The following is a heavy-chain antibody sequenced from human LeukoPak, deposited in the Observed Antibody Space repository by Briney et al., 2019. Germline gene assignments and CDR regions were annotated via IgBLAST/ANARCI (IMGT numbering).Heavy chain of an antibody. D-gene: IGHD2/OR15-2a*01. CDR1: GFIVDDYA. Sequence: GGSLRLSCAASGFIVDDYAMHWVRQAPGKGLEWVSSISWNSRTIAYADSVKGRFTIVRDNGKNSLYLQMNSLRSEDTALYYCAKDKSSTTKYYGMDVWGQGTTVTVSS. CDR3: AKDKSSTTKYYGMDV. J-gene: IGHJ6*02. V-gene: IGHV3-9*01. CDR2: ISWNSRTI.